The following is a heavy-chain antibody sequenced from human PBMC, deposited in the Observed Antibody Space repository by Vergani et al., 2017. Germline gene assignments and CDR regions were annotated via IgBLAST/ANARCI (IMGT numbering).Heavy chain of an antibody. D-gene: IGHD5-18*01. CDR1: GGSFSGYY. Sequence: QLQLQESGPGLVKPSETLSLTCAVYGGSFSGYYWSWIRQPPGKGLEWIGEINHSGSTNDNPSLKSRVTISVDTSKNQFSLKLSSVTAADTAVYYCARGPSGYSYGLKRAYYFDYWGQGTLVTVSS. CDR3: ARGPSGYSYGLKRAYYFDY. J-gene: IGHJ4*02. V-gene: IGHV4-34*01. CDR2: INHSGST.